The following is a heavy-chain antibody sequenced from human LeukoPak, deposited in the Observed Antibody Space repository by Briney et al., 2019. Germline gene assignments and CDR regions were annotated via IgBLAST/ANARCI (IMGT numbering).Heavy chain of an antibody. CDR1: GFTFSSYW. J-gene: IGHJ4*02. V-gene: IGHV3-7*03. CDR2: IKQDGSEK. Sequence: GGSLRLSCAASGFTFSSYWMSWVRQAPGKGLEWVANIKQDGSEKYYVDSVKGRFTISRDNSKNTLYLQMNSLRAEDTAVYYCATGGSQFDYWGQGTLVTVSS. D-gene: IGHD3-16*01. CDR3: ATGGSQFDY.